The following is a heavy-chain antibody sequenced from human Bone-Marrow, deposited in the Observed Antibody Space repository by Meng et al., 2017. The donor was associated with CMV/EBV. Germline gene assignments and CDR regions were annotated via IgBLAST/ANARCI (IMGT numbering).Heavy chain of an antibody. CDR2: IYYSGST. CDR1: GCSISSSSYY. D-gene: IGHD2-2*01. V-gene: IGHV4-39*07. CDR3: ARECDVVPAAINWFDP. J-gene: IGHJ5*02. Sequence: SETLSLTCTVSGCSISSSSYYWGWIRQPPGKGLEWIGSIYYSGSTYYNPSLKSRVTISVDTSKSQFSLKLSSVTAADTAVYYCARECDVVPAAINWFDPWGQGTLVTVSS.